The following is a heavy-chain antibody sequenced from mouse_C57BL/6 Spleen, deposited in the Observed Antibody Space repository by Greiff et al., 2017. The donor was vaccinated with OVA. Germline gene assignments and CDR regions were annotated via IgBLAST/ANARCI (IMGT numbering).Heavy chain of an antibody. D-gene: IGHD4-1*02. J-gene: IGHJ2*01. V-gene: IGHV3-6*01. CDR1: GYSITSGYY. CDR2: ISYDGSN. Sequence: EVKVEESGPGLVKPSQSLSLTCSVTGYSITSGYYWNWIRQFPGNKLEWMGYISYDGSNNYNPSLKNRISITRDTSKNQFLLKLNSVTTEDTATYYCARGVSTGTAGQDYFDYWGQGTTLTVSS. CDR3: ARGVSTGTAGQDYFDY.